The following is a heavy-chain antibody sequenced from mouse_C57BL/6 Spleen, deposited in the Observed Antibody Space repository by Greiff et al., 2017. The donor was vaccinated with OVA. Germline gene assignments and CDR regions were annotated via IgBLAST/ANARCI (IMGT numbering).Heavy chain of an antibody. D-gene: IGHD1-1*01. Sequence: QVQLQQPGAELVKPGASVKLSCKASGYTFTSYWMHWVKQRPGQGLEWIGMIHPNSGSTNYNEKFKSKATLTVDKSSSTAYMQLSSLTSEDSAVYYCARENYYGLRGYVDVGGTGTTVTVSS. CDR3: ARENYYGLRGYVDV. CDR1: GYTFTSYW. V-gene: IGHV1-64*01. CDR2: IHPNSGST. J-gene: IGHJ1*03.